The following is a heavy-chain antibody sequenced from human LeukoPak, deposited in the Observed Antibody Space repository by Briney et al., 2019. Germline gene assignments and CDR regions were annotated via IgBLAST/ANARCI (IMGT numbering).Heavy chain of an antibody. CDR3: ARDTSYYDSSGRGDPFDY. Sequence: ASVKVSCKVSGYTLTELSMHWVRQAPGKGLEWMGWISCYNGNTKNAQKVQGRVTMTTDTSTSTAYMELRSLRSDDTAVYYCARDTSYYDSSGRGDPFDYWGQGTLVTVSS. J-gene: IGHJ4*02. CDR2: ISCYNGNT. CDR1: GYTLTELS. V-gene: IGHV1-18*01. D-gene: IGHD3-22*01.